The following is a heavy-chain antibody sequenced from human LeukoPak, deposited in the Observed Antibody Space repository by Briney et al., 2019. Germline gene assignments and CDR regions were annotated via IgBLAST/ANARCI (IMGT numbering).Heavy chain of an antibody. J-gene: IGHJ6*02. V-gene: IGHV4-59*01. CDR2: IYYSGST. Sequence: SETLSLTCAVYGGSFSGYYWSWIRQPPGKGLEWIGYIYYSGSTNYNPSLRSRVTISVDTSKNQFSLKLSSVTAADTAVYYCAAARGIVGSDGMDVWGQGTTVTVSS. D-gene: IGHD1-26*01. CDR1: GGSFSGYY. CDR3: AAARGIVGSDGMDV.